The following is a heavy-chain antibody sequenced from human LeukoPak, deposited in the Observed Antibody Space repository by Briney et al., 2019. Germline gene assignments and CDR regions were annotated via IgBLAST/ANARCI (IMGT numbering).Heavy chain of an antibody. CDR1: GYTLTELS. CDR3: ATEYVFTRRFDY. V-gene: IGHV1-24*01. J-gene: IGHJ4*02. Sequence: ASVKVSCKVSGYTLTELSMHWVRQAPGKGLEWMGGFDPEDGEAIYAQKFQGRVTMTEDTSTDTAYMELSSLRSEDTAVYYCATEYVFTRRFDYWGQGTLVTVSS. D-gene: IGHD3-10*01. CDR2: FDPEDGEA.